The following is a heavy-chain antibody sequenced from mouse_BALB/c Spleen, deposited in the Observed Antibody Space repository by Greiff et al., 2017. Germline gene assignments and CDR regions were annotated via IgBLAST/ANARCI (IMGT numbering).Heavy chain of an antibody. CDR1: GYSITSGYY. CDR3: AINAY. V-gene: IGHV3-6*02. CDR2: ISYDGSN. Sequence: EVHLVESGPGLVKPSQSLSLTCSVTGYSITSGYYWNWIRQFPGNKLEWMGYISYDGSNNYNPSLKNRISITRDTSKNQFFLKLNSVTTEDTATYYCAINAYWGQGTLVTVSA. J-gene: IGHJ3*01.